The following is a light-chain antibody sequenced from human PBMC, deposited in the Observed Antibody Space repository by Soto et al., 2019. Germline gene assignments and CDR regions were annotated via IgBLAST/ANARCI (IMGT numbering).Light chain of an antibody. J-gene: IGLJ1*01. CDR2: EVF. CDR3: SSYTDRSTYV. V-gene: IGLV2-14*01. Sequence: QSALTQPASVSGSLGQSITISCTGTSSDVGAYNSVSWYQQHPGKAPKLIIFEVFNRPSGASTRFSGSKSGNTASLTISGLQADDEADYYCSSYTDRSTYVFGTGTK. CDR1: SSDVGAYNS.